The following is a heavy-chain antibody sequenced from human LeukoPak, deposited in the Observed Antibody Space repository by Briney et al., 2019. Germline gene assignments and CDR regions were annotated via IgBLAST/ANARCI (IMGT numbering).Heavy chain of an antibody. D-gene: IGHD4-17*01. J-gene: IGHJ4*02. CDR1: GGSFTGYY. Sequence: KPSETLSLTCAVYGGSFTGYYWSWIRQSPGKGLQWIAEVNHRGDTNYNPSVKGRVTISVDTSKNQFSLKLSSVTAADTAMYYCAREGRQDYVYFDHWGQGSLVTVSS. CDR3: AREGRQDYVYFDH. CDR2: VNHRGDT. V-gene: IGHV4-34*01.